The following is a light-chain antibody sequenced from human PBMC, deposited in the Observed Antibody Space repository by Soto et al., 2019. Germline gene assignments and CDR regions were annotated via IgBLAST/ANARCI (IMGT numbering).Light chain of an antibody. Sequence: EIVLTQSPGTLSMSPGERATLSCRASQSITQSFLAWYQQRPGQSPRLLIYGASNRAAGIPGRFSGSGSGTDFSLTISRLEPEDFAVYYCRQYASSPLTFGGGTKVEIK. CDR1: QSITQSF. J-gene: IGKJ4*01. V-gene: IGKV3-20*01. CDR2: GAS. CDR3: RQYASSPLT.